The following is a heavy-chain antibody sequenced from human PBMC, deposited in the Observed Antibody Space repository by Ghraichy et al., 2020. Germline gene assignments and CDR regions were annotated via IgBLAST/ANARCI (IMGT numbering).Heavy chain of an antibody. D-gene: IGHD2-21*02. CDR3: AKKSPTYCGADCYLDF. CDR1: GFTFSNSA. V-gene: IGHV3-23*01. Sequence: GGSLRLSCAASGFTFSNSAMTWVRQAPGKGLEGFSSISNGGSTSDYADSVKGRFTISRDNAKNTLYLQMNSVRAEDTALYYCAKKSPTYCGADCYLDFWGQGTQVTVSA. J-gene: IGHJ4*02. CDR2: ISNGGSTS.